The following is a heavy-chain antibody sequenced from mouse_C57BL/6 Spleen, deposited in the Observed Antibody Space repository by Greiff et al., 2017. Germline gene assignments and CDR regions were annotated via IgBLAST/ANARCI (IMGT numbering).Heavy chain of an antibody. J-gene: IGHJ4*01. CDR2: IYPGGGYT. CDR1: GYTFTNYW. CDR3: ARYGDYEGGFYAMDY. V-gene: IGHV1-63*01. Sequence: VQLQQSGAELVRPGTSVKMSCKAYGYTFTNYWIGWAKQRPGHGLEWIGDIYPGGGYTNYNEKFKGKATLTADKSSSTAYMQFSSLASEDSAIYYCARYGDYEGGFYAMDYWGQGTSVTVSS. D-gene: IGHD2-4*01.